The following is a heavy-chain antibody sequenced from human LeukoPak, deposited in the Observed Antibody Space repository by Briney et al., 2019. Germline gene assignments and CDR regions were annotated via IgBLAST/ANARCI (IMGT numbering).Heavy chain of an antibody. CDR2: IYYSGST. Sequence: PSETLSLTCTVSGDSISSYYWSWIRQTPGKGLEWIGYIYYSGSTKYNPSLKSRVTISVDTSKNQFSLKLSSVTAADTAVYYCARGSGSYSVWGQGTLVTASS. CDR3: ARGSGSYSV. J-gene: IGHJ4*02. V-gene: IGHV4-59*01. D-gene: IGHD3-10*01. CDR1: GDSISSYY.